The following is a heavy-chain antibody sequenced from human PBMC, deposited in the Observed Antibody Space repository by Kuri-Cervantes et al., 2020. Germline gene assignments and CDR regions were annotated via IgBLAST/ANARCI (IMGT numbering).Heavy chain of an antibody. CDR1: GYTFTSYD. CDR3: ARLSYYGSGSYWGPLDV. Sequence: ASVKVSCKASGYTFTSYDINWVRQAPGQGLEWMGWISAYNGNTNYAQKLQDRVTMTRDTSTRTVYVELSSLRSEDTAVYYCARLSYYGSGSYWGPLDVWGQGTTVTVSS. J-gene: IGHJ6*02. CDR2: ISAYNGNT. D-gene: IGHD3-10*01. V-gene: IGHV1-18*01.